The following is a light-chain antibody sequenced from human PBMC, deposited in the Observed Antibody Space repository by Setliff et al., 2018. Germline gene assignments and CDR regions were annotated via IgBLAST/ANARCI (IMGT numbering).Light chain of an antibody. Sequence: QSALTQPASVSGSPGQSITISCTGTSSDVGGYNYVSWYQQHPGKAPKLMIYEVSDRPSGVSNRFSGSKSGNTASLTISGLQAEDGADYYCTSYTSSRTEGFGTGTKGTV. CDR3: TSYTSSRTEG. CDR1: SSDVGGYNY. CDR2: EVS. J-gene: IGLJ1*01. V-gene: IGLV2-14*01.